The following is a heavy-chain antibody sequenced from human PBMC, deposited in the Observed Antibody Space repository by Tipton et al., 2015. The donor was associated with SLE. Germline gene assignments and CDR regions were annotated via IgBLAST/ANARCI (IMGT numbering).Heavy chain of an antibody. J-gene: IGHJ3*02. V-gene: IGHV4-4*07. CDR3: ASQAIITMVQESQAFDI. D-gene: IGHD3-10*01. CDR2: IYTSGST. Sequence: TLSLTCTVSGGSISSYYWSWIQQPAGKGLEWIGRIYTSGSTNYNPSLKSRVTMSVDTSKNQFSLKLSSVTAADTAVYYCASQAIITMVQESQAFDIWGQGTMVTVSS. CDR1: GGSISSYY.